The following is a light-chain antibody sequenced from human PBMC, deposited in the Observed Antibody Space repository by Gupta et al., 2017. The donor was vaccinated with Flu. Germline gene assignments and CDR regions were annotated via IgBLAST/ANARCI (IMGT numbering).Light chain of an antibody. CDR3: SSYARSSTLVV. Sequence: QSALTQPASVPGSPGQSITIPCTGTSSDVGGYHYVSWYQQHPVKAPKLMIYEVSNRPSGVSNRLSGSKSGNTASLTISGLQAEDEGEYYCSSYARSSTLVVFGGGTKLTVL. J-gene: IGLJ2*01. V-gene: IGLV2-14*03. CDR1: SSDVGGYHY. CDR2: EVS.